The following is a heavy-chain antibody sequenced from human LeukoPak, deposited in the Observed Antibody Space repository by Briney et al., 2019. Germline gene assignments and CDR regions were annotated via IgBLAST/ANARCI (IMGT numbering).Heavy chain of an antibody. J-gene: IGHJ4*02. V-gene: IGHV4-34*01. D-gene: IGHD2-21*02. Sequence: SETLSLTSAVYGGSFSGYYWSWIRQPPGKGLEWIGEINHSGSTNYNPSLKSRVTISVDTSKNQFSLKLGSVTAADTAVYYCARALGVAYCGGDCYSPRYFDYWGQGTLVTVSS. CDR3: ARALGVAYCGGDCYSPRYFDY. CDR1: GGSFSGYY. CDR2: INHSGST.